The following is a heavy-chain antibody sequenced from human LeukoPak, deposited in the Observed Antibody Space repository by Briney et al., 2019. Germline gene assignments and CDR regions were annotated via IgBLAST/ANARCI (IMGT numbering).Heavy chain of an antibody. CDR1: GFIFSNCG. CDR3: ARGHCSGGSCSVDY. V-gene: IGHV3-7*01. D-gene: IGHD2-15*01. Sequence: GGSLRLSCAASGFIFSNCGMHWVRQAPGKGLEWVANIKQDGSEKYYVDSVKGRFTISRDNAKNSLYLQMNSLRAEDTAVYYCARGHCSGGSCSVDYWGQGTLVTVSS. CDR2: IKQDGSEK. J-gene: IGHJ4*02.